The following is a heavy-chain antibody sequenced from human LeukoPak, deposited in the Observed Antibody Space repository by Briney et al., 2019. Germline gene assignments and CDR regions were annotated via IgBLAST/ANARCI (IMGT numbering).Heavy chain of an antibody. CDR2: INHSGST. V-gene: IGHV4-34*01. D-gene: IGHD3-3*01. Sequence: KPSETLSLTCAVYGGSFSGYYWSWIRQSPGKGLEWIGEINHSGSTSYYPSLKSRVTISVDTSKNQFSLRPSSVTAADTAVYYCARGEIFGDRRVAFDIWGQGTMVTVSS. CDR3: ARGEIFGDRRVAFDI. CDR1: GGSFSGYY. J-gene: IGHJ3*02.